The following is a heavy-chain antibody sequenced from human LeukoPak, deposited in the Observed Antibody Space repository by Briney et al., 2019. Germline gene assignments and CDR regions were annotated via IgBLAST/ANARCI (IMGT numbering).Heavy chain of an antibody. V-gene: IGHV4-38-2*02. D-gene: IGHD1-26*01. CDR3: AKSGGYGLIDY. CDR2: IYSSGST. CDR1: GYSISSGYY. J-gene: IGHJ4*02. Sequence: SETLSLTCTVSGYSISSGYYWGWIRQPPGKGLEWIGSIYSSGSTYYNAPLQSRVTISIETSKNQISLRLNSVTAADTAMYYCAKSGGYGLIDYWGQGTLVTVSS.